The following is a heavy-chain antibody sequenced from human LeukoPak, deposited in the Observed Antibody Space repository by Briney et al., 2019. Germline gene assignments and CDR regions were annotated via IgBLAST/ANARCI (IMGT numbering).Heavy chain of an antibody. Sequence: GGSLRLSCAASGFTFSSYGMHWVRQAPGKGLEWVAVIWYDGSNKYYADSVKDRFTISRDNSKNTLYLQMNSLRAEDTAVYYCARGNGYSSGWGDYWGQGTLVTVSS. D-gene: IGHD6-19*01. CDR2: IWYDGSNK. J-gene: IGHJ4*02. CDR1: GFTFSSYG. V-gene: IGHV3-33*01. CDR3: ARGNGYSSGWGDY.